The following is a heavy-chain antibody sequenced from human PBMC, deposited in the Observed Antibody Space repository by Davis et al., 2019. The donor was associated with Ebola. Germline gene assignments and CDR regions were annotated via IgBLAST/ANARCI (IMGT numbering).Heavy chain of an antibody. Sequence: GGSLRLSCAASRFTFSSYAMSWVRQAPGRGLQWVSGISGSGGSSYYADSVKGRFTISRDNAKNSLYLQMNSLRDEDTAVYYCARDRQEVAYRLGWSGGHKNYYYYGMDVWGQGTTVTVSS. CDR3: ARDRQEVAYRLGWSGGHKNYYYYGMDV. D-gene: IGHD3-3*01. J-gene: IGHJ6*02. CDR1: RFTFSSYA. V-gene: IGHV3-23*01. CDR2: ISGSGGSS.